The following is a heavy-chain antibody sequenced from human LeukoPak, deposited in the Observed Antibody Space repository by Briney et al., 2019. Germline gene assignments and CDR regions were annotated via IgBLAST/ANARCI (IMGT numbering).Heavy chain of an antibody. D-gene: IGHD3-22*01. Sequence: GESLQISCKGSGYSFTSYWIGWVRQMPGKGLEWMGIIYPGDSDTRYRPSFEGQVTISADKSISTAYLQWSSLKASDTAMYYCARQRYKDSSGYWDFDNWGQGTLVTVSS. CDR3: ARQRYKDSSGYWDFDN. CDR2: IYPGDSDT. CDR1: GYSFTSYW. J-gene: IGHJ4*02. V-gene: IGHV5-51*01.